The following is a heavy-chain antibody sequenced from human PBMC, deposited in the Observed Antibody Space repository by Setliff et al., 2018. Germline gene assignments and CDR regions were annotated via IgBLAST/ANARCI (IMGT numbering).Heavy chain of an antibody. J-gene: IGHJ4*02. D-gene: IGHD1-26*01. Sequence: TSETLSLTCTVSGVSVSSVNSYWSWIRQPAGEGLEWIGHISYSGGTIYNPSLRSRVAISLDTSKNQFSLKLSFVTAADTAVYYCARHPSSGSYYGGSIFYFDDWGPGILVTVSS. CDR2: ISYSGGT. CDR3: ARHPSSGSYYGGSIFYFDD. CDR1: GVSVSSVNSY. V-gene: IGHV4-61*10.